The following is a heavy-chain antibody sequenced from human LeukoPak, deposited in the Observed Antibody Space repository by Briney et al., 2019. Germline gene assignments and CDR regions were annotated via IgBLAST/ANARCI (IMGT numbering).Heavy chain of an antibody. CDR3: ARGSSSFVY. CDR2: IYTSGST. V-gene: IGHV4-61*02. D-gene: IGHD6-13*01. CDR1: GCSISSGSYY. J-gene: IGHJ4*02. Sequence: SETLSLTCTVSGCSISSGSYYWSWIRHPAGKVRERIGRIYTSGSTNYNPSLKSRVTISVETSKNQFSRTLSSVTAAEKAASCSARGSSSFVYWGQGTLVTVSS.